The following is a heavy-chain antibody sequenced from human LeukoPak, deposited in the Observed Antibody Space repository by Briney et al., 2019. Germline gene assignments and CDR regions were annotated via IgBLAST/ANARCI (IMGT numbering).Heavy chain of an antibody. CDR3: TTAGRDDYYGSGSYKWDY. CDR1: GFTFTSFA. J-gene: IGHJ4*02. V-gene: IGHV3-23*01. D-gene: IGHD3-10*01. CDR2: ISRSGVAT. Sequence: GGTLRLSCAASGFTFTSFAMSWVRQAPGKGLEWVSTISRSGVATYYANSVKGRFTISRDNSKNTVYVQMNSLRAEDTAVYYCTTAGRDDYYGSGSYKWDYWGQGTLVTVSS.